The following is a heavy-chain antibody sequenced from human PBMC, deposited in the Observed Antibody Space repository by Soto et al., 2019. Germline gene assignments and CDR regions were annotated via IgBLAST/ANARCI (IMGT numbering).Heavy chain of an antibody. CDR1: GFTFSSYW. J-gene: IGHJ4*02. D-gene: IGHD4-17*01. Sequence: GGSLRLSCAASGFTFSSYWMSWVRQAPGKGLEWVANIKQDGSEKYYVDSVKGRFTISRDNAKNSLYLQMNSLRAEDTAVYYCARDLRFDYGAFGPRTAPLDYWGQGTLVTVSS. V-gene: IGHV3-7*01. CDR2: IKQDGSEK. CDR3: ARDLRFDYGAFGPRTAPLDY.